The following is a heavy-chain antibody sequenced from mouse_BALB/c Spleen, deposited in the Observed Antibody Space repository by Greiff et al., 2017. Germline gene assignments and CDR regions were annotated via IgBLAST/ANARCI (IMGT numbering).Heavy chain of an antibody. CDR1: GFTFSDYY. CDR2: ISDGGSYT. CDR3: ARDLYYYGSSYWYFDV. Sequence: DVKLVESGGGLVKPGGSLKLSCAASGFTFSDYYMYWVRQTPEKRLEWVATISDGGSYTYYPDSVKGRFTISRDNATNTLYLQISSLKSEDTAMYYCARDLYYYGSSYWYFDVWGAGTTVTVSS. J-gene: IGHJ1*01. V-gene: IGHV5-4*02. D-gene: IGHD1-1*01.